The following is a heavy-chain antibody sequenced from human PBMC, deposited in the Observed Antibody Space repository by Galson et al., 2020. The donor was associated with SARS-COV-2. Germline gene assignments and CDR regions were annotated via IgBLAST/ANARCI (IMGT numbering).Heavy chain of an antibody. CDR3: ARMGGDSSGWQTHCD. V-gene: IGHV2-70*04. CDR2: IDWDDDK. J-gene: IGHJ4*02. D-gene: IGHD6-19*01. Sequence: SGPTLVKPTQTLTLTCTFSGFSLSTSGMRVRWIRQPPGKALEWLARIDWDDDKFYSTSLKTRLTISKDTSKNQVVLTMTNMDPVDTATYYCARMGGDSSGWQTHCDWGQGTLVTVSS. CDR1: GFSLSTSGMR.